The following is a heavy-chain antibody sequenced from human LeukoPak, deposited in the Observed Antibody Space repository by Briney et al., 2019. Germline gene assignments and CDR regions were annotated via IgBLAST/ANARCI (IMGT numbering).Heavy chain of an antibody. CDR1: GFTVSSNY. D-gene: IGHD3-22*01. V-gene: IGHV3-66*01. Sequence: GGSLRLSCAASGFTVSSNYMSWVRQAPGKGLEWVSVIYSGGSTYYADSVKGRFTISRDNSKNTLYLQMNSLRAEDTAVYYCARDSPRPPRYYYDSSPLGGDYFDYWGQGTLVTVSS. CDR2: IYSGGST. CDR3: ARDSPRPPRYYYDSSPLGGDYFDY. J-gene: IGHJ4*02.